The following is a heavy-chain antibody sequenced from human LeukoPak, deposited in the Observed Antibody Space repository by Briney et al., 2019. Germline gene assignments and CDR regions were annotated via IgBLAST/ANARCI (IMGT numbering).Heavy chain of an antibody. CDR2: VSSNGAKT. CDR3: AKKAQYDGHYPLDY. D-gene: IGHD4/OR15-4a*01. V-gene: IGHV3-23*01. J-gene: IGHJ4*02. CDR1: GFTFSSYA. Sequence: GGSLRLSCAASGFTFSSYAITWVRKAPGKGLEWVSAVSSNGAKTYYADSVKGRFTISRDNYKNMVFLQMNSLRAEDTALYFCAKKAQYDGHYPLDYWGQGTLVTVSA.